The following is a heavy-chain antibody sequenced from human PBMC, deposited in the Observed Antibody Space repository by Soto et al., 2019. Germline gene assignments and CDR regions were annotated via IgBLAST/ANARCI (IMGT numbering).Heavy chain of an antibody. CDR2: ISNDGSKT. Sequence: QVQLVESGGGVVQPGRSWGLPGVASGLTFGGYPLSGAGKAPGRGRGWVAVISNDGSKTHFADSVKGRFSISRDNSKNTLHLQMDSLRAEDTAVYHCAKDHPFQPGDLGAAFDYWGQGTRVTVSS. CDR3: AKDHPFQPGDLGAAFDY. D-gene: IGHD7-27*01. V-gene: IGHV3-30-3*02. J-gene: IGHJ4*02. CDR1: GLTFGGYP.